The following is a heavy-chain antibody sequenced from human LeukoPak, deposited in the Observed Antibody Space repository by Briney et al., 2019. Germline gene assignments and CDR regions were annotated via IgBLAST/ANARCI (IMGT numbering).Heavy chain of an antibody. D-gene: IGHD3-22*01. CDR2: IIPIFGIA. CDR1: GGTFSSYA. Sequence: GSSVKVSCKASGGTFSSYAISWVRQAPGQGLEWMGRIIPIFGIANCAQKFQGRVTITADKSTSTAYKELSSLRSEDTAVYYCATDVTYYDSSGYTGGAFDYWGQGTLVTVSS. V-gene: IGHV1-69*04. J-gene: IGHJ4*02. CDR3: ATDVTYYDSSGYTGGAFDY.